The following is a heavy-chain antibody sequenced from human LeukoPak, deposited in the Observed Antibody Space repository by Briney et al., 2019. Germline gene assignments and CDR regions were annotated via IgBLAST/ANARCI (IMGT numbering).Heavy chain of an antibody. CDR1: GFTFSSNI. CDR2: ISSSTNI. D-gene: IGHD2/OR15-2a*01. CDR3: ATNSDGFEDF. Sequence: PGGSLRLSFAASGFTFSSNIISWVRQAPGKGLEWVSSISSSTNIYYADSVKGRFTISRDNSKNTLYLQMNSLRAEDTAVYYCATNSDGFEDFWGQGTLVTVSS. V-gene: IGHV3-69-1*01. J-gene: IGHJ4*02.